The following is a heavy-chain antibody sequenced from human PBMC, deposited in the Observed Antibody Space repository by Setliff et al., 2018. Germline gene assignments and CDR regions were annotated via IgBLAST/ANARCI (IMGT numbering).Heavy chain of an antibody. CDR1: GYSFTNYG. CDR2: ISGYDDNT. D-gene: IGHD2-2*01. CDR3: ARGSAKMVALPTANYFDP. V-gene: IGHV1-18*01. J-gene: IGHJ5*02. Sequence: ASVKVSCKAFGYSFTNYGLNWVRQAPGQGLEWMGWISGYDDNTNYAQHLQGRVTMTTDTSTSTAYMELRSLTSADTAVYYCARGSAKMVALPTANYFDPWGQGTPFTVSS.